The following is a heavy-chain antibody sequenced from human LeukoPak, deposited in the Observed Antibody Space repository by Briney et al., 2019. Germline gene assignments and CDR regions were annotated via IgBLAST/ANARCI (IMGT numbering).Heavy chain of an antibody. Sequence: GRSLRLSCAASGFTFSNYGMHWVRQAPGKGLEWVAVISYDGSNKYYADSVKGRFTISRDNSKNTLYLQMNSLRAEDTAVYFCAKDLITFGGIVALDYWGQGTLVTVSS. V-gene: IGHV3-30*18. CDR2: ISYDGSNK. CDR3: AKDLITFGGIVALDY. CDR1: GFTFSNYG. D-gene: IGHD3-16*02. J-gene: IGHJ4*02.